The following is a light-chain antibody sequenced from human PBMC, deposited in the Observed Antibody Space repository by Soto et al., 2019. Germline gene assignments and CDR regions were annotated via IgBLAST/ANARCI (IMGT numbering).Light chain of an antibody. CDR1: DIETKS. CDR3: QVWDRPTDLV. Sequence: YELTQPPAVSVAPGKTAIITCGGNDIETKSVHWYQQKAGQAPVLVMSFDSDRPSGIPERFSGSNSGNTASLTITRAEAGDEADYYCQVWDRPTDLVFGGGTKLTVL. J-gene: IGLJ2*01. CDR2: FDS. V-gene: IGLV3-21*01.